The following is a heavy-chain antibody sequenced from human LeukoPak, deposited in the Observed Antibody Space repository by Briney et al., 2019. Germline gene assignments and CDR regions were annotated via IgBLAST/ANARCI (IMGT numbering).Heavy chain of an antibody. CDR1: GFTFSSYG. CDR2: IQYDRSNE. V-gene: IGHV3-30*02. J-gene: IGHJ6*03. Sequence: PGGSLRLSCAASGFTFSSYGMHWVRQAPGKGLEWVAYIQYDRSNEQYAHSVKGQFRISRDNSKNILYLQMNSLRAEDTAVYYCAKDRCSNGIGCYYYYMDVWGKGTTVTISS. CDR3: AKDRCSNGIGCYYYYMDV. D-gene: IGHD2-8*01.